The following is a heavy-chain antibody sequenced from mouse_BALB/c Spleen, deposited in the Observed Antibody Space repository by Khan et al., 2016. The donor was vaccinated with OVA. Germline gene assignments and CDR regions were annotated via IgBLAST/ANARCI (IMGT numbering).Heavy chain of an antibody. CDR3: AREPFYGHFDY. J-gene: IGHJ2*01. CDR2: IDPANGNT. V-gene: IGHV14-3*02. D-gene: IGHD1-2*01. CDR1: GFNIKDTY. Sequence: EVELVESGAELVKPGASVKLSCTASGFNIKDTYMHWVKQRPEQGLEWIGRIDPANGNTKYDPKFQGKATITADTSSNTAYLQLSSLTSEDTAVYYCAREPFYGHFDYWGQGTTLTVSS.